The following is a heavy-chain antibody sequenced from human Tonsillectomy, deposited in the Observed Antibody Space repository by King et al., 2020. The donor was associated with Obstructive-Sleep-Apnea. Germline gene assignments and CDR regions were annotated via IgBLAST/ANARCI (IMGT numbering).Heavy chain of an antibody. CDR1: GGSVSSNNW. D-gene: IGHD2-2*01. CDR3: ARARPPTPYFFDY. Sequence: VQLQESGPGLVKPSGTLSLTCAVSGGSVSSNNWWSWVRQPPGKGLEWVGEIYNSGSTNYNPSLKSRVTISMDKSKNQFSLRLSSVTAADTAVYYRARARPPTPYFFDYWGQGTLVTVSS. CDR2: IYNSGST. V-gene: IGHV4-4*02. J-gene: IGHJ4*02.